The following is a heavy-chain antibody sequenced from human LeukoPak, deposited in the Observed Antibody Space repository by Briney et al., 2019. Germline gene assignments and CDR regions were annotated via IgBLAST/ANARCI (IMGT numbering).Heavy chain of an antibody. CDR2: IKSDGSST. J-gene: IGHJ4*02. V-gene: IGHV3-74*01. CDR3: ARGTGNYYGY. Sequence: GGSLRLSCAASGFTFSSYWMHWVRQAPGKGLVWVSRIKSDGSSTSYADSVKGRFTITRDSAKNTLYLQMNSLRAEDTAVYYCARGTGNYYGYWGQGTLVTVSS. D-gene: IGHD3/OR15-3a*01. CDR1: GFTFSSYW.